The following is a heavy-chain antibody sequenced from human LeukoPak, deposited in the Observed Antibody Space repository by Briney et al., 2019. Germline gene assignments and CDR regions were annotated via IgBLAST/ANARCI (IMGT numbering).Heavy chain of an antibody. CDR3: ARSSLPGRWYFDL. CDR2: ISTDGSYK. Sequence: PGGSLRLSCAVSGFTFSSFPFHWVRQAPGKGLEWVAAISTDGSYKYHGDFVKGRFTISRDNPMNTLYLQMNGLRPDDTAVYYCARSSLPGRWYFDLWGRGTLVTVSS. J-gene: IGHJ2*01. CDR1: GFTFSSFP. D-gene: IGHD3-10*01. V-gene: IGHV3-30*04.